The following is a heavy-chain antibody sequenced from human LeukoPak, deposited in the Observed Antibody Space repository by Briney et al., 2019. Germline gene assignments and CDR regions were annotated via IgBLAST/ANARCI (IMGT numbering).Heavy chain of an antibody. CDR1: GFTFGDYA. CDR2: IRSKAYGGTT. Sequence: PGRSLRLSCTASGFTFGDYAMSWVRQAPGKGLEWVGFIRSKAYGGTTEYAASVKGRFTISRDDSKSIAYLQMNSLKTEDTAVYYCTVLRFLKGPEAFDIWGQGTMVTVSS. J-gene: IGHJ3*02. D-gene: IGHD3-3*01. V-gene: IGHV3-49*04. CDR3: TVLRFLKGPEAFDI.